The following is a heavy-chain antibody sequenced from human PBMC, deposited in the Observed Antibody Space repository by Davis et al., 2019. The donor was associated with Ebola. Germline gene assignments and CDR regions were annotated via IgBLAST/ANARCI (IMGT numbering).Heavy chain of an antibody. CDR2: INPNSGGT. CDR3: ARDISWCSSWVCFPAYMDV. V-gene: IGHV1-2*02. CDR1: GYTFTGYY. D-gene: IGHD6-13*01. J-gene: IGHJ6*03. Sequence: ASVKVSCKASGYTFTGYYMHWVRQAPGQGLEWMGWINPNSGGTNYAQKLQGRVTMTTDTSTSTAYMELRSLRSDDTAVYYCARDISWCSSWVCFPAYMDVWGKGTTVTVSS.